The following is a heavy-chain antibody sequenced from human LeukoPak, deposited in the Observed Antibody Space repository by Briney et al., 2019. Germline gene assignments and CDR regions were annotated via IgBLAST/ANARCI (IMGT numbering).Heavy chain of an antibody. J-gene: IGHJ3*02. CDR3: ARSGITMVGGVSIGSLAFDI. Sequence: PGGSLRLSCAASGFSFDDYAMSWVRQAPGKGLEWVSGINWNSGSIGYADSVKGRFTISRDNAKNTLHVQMDSLRAEDTAVYYCARSGITMVGGVSIGSLAFDIWGQGTMVTVSS. D-gene: IGHD3-10*01. CDR1: GFSFDDYA. V-gene: IGHV3-20*04. CDR2: INWNSGSI.